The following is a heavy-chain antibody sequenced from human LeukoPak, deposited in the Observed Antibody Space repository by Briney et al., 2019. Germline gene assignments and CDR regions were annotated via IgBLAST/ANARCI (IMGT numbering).Heavy chain of an antibody. J-gene: IGHJ6*03. CDR2: ISGSGGST. CDR3: AKDSLRYSLYYMDV. CDR1: GFTFSSYA. Sequence: GESLKISCAASGFTFSSYAMSWVRQAPGKGLEWVSAISGSGGSTYYADSVKGRFTISRDNSKNSLYLQMNSLRAEDTALYYCAKDSLRYSLYYMDVWGKGTTVTISS. D-gene: IGHD3-9*01. V-gene: IGHV3-23*01.